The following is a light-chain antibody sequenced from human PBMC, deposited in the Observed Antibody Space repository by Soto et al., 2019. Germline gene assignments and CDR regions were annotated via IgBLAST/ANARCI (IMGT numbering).Light chain of an antibody. Sequence: DIQLTQSPSFLSASVGVRVTLTCRASQVIARYLAWYQQKPGQAPKLLIYAASTLQSWVTARFSGSGSGTELTLTIISLQPEDFATYYCQQLNIYPFTFGGGTKVEIK. CDR3: QQLNIYPFT. CDR2: AAS. J-gene: IGKJ4*01. CDR1: QVIARY. V-gene: IGKV1-9*01.